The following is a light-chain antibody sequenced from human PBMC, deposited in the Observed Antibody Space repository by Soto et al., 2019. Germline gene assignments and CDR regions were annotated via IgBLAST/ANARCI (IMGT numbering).Light chain of an antibody. CDR2: DVS. Sequence: DIQMTQSPPTLSASVGDRVTISCRASENIKTWLAWFQQKPGKAPRLLMFDVSTLESGVPSRFSATGSGTEFTLTISSLQPEDFATYYCQQYNTYPLTFRGGTKVEI. CDR1: ENIKTW. V-gene: IGKV1-5*01. CDR3: QQYNTYPLT. J-gene: IGKJ4*01.